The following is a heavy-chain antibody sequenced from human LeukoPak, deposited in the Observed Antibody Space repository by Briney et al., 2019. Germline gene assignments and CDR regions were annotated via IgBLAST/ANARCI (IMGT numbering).Heavy chain of an antibody. Sequence: PGGSLRLSCAASGFTFSSYSMNWVRQAPGKGLEWVSSISSSSSYIYYADSVKGRFTISRDNAKNSLYLQMNSLRAEDTAVYYCARDSPRGASGDFDYWGQGTLVTVSS. V-gene: IGHV3-21*01. CDR1: GFTFSSYS. CDR3: ARDSPRGASGDFDY. CDR2: ISSSSSYI. D-gene: IGHD3-10*01. J-gene: IGHJ4*02.